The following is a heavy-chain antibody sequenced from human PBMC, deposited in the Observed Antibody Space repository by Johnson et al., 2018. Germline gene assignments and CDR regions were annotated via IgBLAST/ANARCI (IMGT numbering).Heavy chain of an antibody. CDR2: ISGSGGST. CDR3: ARSLGLDSSGYYYGSFQH. D-gene: IGHD3-22*01. CDR1: GFTFSSYA. J-gene: IGHJ1*01. V-gene: IGHV3-23*04. Sequence: VQLVQSGGGLVQPGRSLRLSCAASGFTFSSYAMSWVRQAPGKGLEWVSAISGSGGSTYYADSVKGRFTISRDNSKNTLYLQMNSLRAEDTAVYYCARSLGLDSSGYYYGSFQHWGQGTLVTVSS.